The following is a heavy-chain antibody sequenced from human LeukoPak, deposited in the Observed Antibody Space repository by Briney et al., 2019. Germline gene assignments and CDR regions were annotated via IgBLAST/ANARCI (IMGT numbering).Heavy chain of an antibody. Sequence: GRSLRLSCAASGFTFSSYGMHWVRQAPGKGLEWVAVISYDGSNKYYADSVKGRFTISRDNSKNTLYLQMNSLRAEDTAVYYCAKVWAHAFDIWGQGTMVTVSS. D-gene: IGHD1-26*01. CDR1: GFTFSSYG. CDR3: AKVWAHAFDI. V-gene: IGHV3-30*18. J-gene: IGHJ3*02. CDR2: ISYDGSNK.